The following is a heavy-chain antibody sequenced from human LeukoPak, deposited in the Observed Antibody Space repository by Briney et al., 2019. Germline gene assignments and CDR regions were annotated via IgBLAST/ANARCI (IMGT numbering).Heavy chain of an antibody. Sequence: GGSLRLSCVASGLRFRSYAMNWVRQAPGKGLEWVAVISYDGSNKYYADSVKGRFTISRDNSKNTLYLQMNSLRAEDTAVYYCASNWGNDAFDIWGQGTMVTVSS. D-gene: IGHD7-27*01. J-gene: IGHJ3*02. CDR1: GLRFRSYA. V-gene: IGHV3-30-3*01. CDR2: ISYDGSNK. CDR3: ASNWGNDAFDI.